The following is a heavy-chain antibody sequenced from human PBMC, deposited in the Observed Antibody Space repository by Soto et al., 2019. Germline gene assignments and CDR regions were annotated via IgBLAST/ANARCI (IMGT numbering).Heavy chain of an antibody. CDR1: GGSISSGDYY. J-gene: IGHJ6*02. CDR2: IYYSGST. V-gene: IGHV4-30-4*01. D-gene: IGHD2-21*02. CDR3: ARKAVVVTAVDYYYYGKDV. Sequence: SETLSLTCTVSGGSISSGDYYWSWIRQPPGKGLEWIGYIYYSGSTYYNPSLKSRVTISVDTSKNQFSLKLSSVTAADTAVYYCARKAVVVTAVDYYYYGKDVWGQGTTVTVSS.